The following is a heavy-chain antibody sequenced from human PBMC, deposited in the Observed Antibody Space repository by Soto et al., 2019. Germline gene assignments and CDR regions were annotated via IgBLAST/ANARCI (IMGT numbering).Heavy chain of an antibody. CDR1: GYTLTELS. CDR3: ATVALTALRFLEWLPRMDV. V-gene: IGHV1-24*01. D-gene: IGHD3-3*01. CDR2: FDPEDGDT. Sequence: QVQLVQSGAEVKKPGASVKVSCKVSGYTLTELSMHWVRQAPGKGLEWMGGFDPEDGDTIYAQKFQGRVTMTEDTSTDTAYMELSSLRSEDTAVYYCATVALTALRFLEWLPRMDVWGQGTTVTVSS. J-gene: IGHJ6*02.